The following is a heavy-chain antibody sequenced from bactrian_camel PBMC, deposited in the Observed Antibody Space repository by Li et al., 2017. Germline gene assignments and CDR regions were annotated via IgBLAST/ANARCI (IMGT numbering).Heavy chain of an antibody. J-gene: IGHJ4*01. D-gene: IGHD8*01. CDR2: ISIDGATT. V-gene: IGHV3S6*01. CDR1: GFSFTNNW. CDR3: TTVGRWSFLH. Sequence: HVQLVESGGGLVQPGGSLRLSCAASGFSFTNNWMNWVRQAPGKGLEWVSRISIDGATTYYADSVTGRFTISRDNTKKTVSLQMNSLKSEDTARYYCTTVGRWSFLHWGQGTQVTVS.